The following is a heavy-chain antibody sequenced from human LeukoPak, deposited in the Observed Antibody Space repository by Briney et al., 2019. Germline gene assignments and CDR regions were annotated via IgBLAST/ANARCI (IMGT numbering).Heavy chain of an antibody. CDR3: AKGVGFRSGPDY. V-gene: IGHV3-23*01. D-gene: IGHD3-3*01. CDR2: ISGSGGST. CDR1: GFTFSSYA. Sequence: PGGSLRLSCVASGFTFSSYAMSWVRQAPGKGLEWVSVISGSGGSTYHADSVKGRFTISRDSSKSTLYLQMNSLRAEDTAVYYCAKGVGFRSGPDYWGQGILVTVSS. J-gene: IGHJ4*02.